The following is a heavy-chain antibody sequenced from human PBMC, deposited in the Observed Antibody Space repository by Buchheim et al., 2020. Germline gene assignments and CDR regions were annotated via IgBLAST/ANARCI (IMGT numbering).Heavy chain of an antibody. V-gene: IGHV3-30*18. J-gene: IGHJ6*02. D-gene: IGHD6-25*01. Sequence: QVQLVESGGGVVQPGRSLRLSCAASGFTFSSYGMHWVRQAPGKGLEWVAVISYDGSNKYYADSVKGRFTISRDNSKNTLYLQMNSLRAEDTAVYYCAKDRRPGPPYYYYGMDVWGQGTT. CDR1: GFTFSSYG. CDR3: AKDRRPGPPYYYYGMDV. CDR2: ISYDGSNK.